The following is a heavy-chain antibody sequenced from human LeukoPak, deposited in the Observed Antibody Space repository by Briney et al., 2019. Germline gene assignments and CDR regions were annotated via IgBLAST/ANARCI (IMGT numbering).Heavy chain of an antibody. D-gene: IGHD3-10*01. Sequence: GGSLRLSCTASGFTFGDYAMSWVRQAPGKGLEWVGLIRSKAYGGTTEYAAPVKGRFTISRDDSKSIAYLQMNSLKTEDTAVYYCTRERAEWFGELLQPSYYFDYWGQGTLVTVSS. J-gene: IGHJ4*02. CDR3: TRERAEWFGELLQPSYYFDY. CDR2: IRSKAYGGTT. CDR1: GFTFGDYA. V-gene: IGHV3-49*04.